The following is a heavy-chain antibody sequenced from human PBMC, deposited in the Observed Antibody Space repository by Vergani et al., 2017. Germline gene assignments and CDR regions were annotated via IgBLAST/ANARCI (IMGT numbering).Heavy chain of an antibody. CDR3: AKDGGDY. CDR2: ISGSGVSA. J-gene: IGHJ4*02. CDR1: EFTFSNYA. D-gene: IGHD3-16*01. Sequence: EVQLLESGGGLVQPGGLLRLTCAASEFTFSNYARNWVRQAPGKGLEWVSGISGSGVSAYYTDSVKGRFTISRDNSKNTLYLQMNSLRAEDTAVYYCAKDGGDYWGQGTLVTVSS. V-gene: IGHV3-23*01.